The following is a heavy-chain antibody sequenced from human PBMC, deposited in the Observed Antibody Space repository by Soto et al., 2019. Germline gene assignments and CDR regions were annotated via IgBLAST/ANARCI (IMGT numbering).Heavy chain of an antibody. CDR3: AIYSYYGPGATSLPY. CDR1: GGSITSSSYY. D-gene: IGHD3-10*01. CDR2: IYYSGST. J-gene: IGHJ4*02. V-gene: IGHV4-39*07. Sequence: SETLSLTCTVSGGSITSSSYYWGWIRQPPGKGLEWIGTIYYSGSTYYNPSLKSRVTISVDTSKNQFSLKLSSVTAADTAVYYCAIYSYYGPGATSLPYCGQRTLVTVSS.